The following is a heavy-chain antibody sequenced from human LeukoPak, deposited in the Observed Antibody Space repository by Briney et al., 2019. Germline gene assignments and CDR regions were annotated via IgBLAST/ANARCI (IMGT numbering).Heavy chain of an antibody. V-gene: IGHV1-8*03. Sequence: GASVKVSCKASGYTFTSYDINWVRQATGQGLEWMGWMNPNSGNTGYAQKFQGRVTITRNTSISTAYMELSSLRSEDTAVYYCARGGHLPYDSWPRPYYYYYYMDVWGKGTTVTVSS. D-gene: IGHD5-12*01. CDR2: MNPNSGNT. CDR1: GYTFTSYD. J-gene: IGHJ6*03. CDR3: ARGGHLPYDSWPRPYYYYYYMDV.